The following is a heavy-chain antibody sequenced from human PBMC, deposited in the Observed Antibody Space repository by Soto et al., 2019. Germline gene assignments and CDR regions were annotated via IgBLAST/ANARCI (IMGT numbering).Heavy chain of an antibody. CDR2: MNPNSGNT. Sequence: ASVKVSCKASGYTFTSYDINWVRQATGQGLEWMGWMNPNSGNTGYAQKFQGRVTMTRNTSISTAYMELSSLRSEDTAVYYCARYRVGATTFYYYYYGMDVWGQGTTVTVSS. V-gene: IGHV1-8*01. D-gene: IGHD1-26*01. CDR1: GYTFTSYD. J-gene: IGHJ6*02. CDR3: ARYRVGATTFYYYYYGMDV.